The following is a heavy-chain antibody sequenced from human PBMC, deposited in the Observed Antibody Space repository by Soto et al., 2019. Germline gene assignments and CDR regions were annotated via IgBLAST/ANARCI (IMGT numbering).Heavy chain of an antibody. V-gene: IGHV1-69*06. J-gene: IGHJ6*02. CDR3: AAGEHHYYYYGMDV. CDR1: GGTFSSYA. D-gene: IGHD3-10*01. Sequence: ASVKVSCKASGGTFSSYAISWVRQAPGQGLEWMGGIIPIFGTANYAQKFQGRVTITADKSTSTAYMELSSLRSEDTAVYYFAAGEHHYYYYGMDVWGQGTTVTVSS. CDR2: IIPIFGTA.